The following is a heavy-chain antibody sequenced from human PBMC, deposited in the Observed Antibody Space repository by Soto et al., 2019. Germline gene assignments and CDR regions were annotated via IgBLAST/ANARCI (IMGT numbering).Heavy chain of an antibody. D-gene: IGHD3-22*01. V-gene: IGHV4-59*08. Sequence: PSETLSHTCTVSGGSINNYYWTWIRQPPGMGLEWIGYVYYTGTTSYNPSLKSRVTISIDGSKNQISLKLSSVTAGDTAFYYCARLGGYYHSLDTWGQGTLVTVSS. CDR3: ARLGGYYHSLDT. J-gene: IGHJ5*02. CDR1: GGSINNYY. CDR2: VYYTGTT.